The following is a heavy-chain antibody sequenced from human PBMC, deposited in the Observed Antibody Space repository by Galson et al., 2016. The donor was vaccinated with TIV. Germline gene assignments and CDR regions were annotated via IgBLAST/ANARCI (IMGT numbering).Heavy chain of an antibody. CDR1: GFTFSDYA. CDR2: ISGRGGSS. CDR3: ARDLDASGNYRLFYVFTY. Sequence: SLRLSCAASGFTFSDYAMSWVRQAPGKGLEWVSAISGRGGSSNYAGSVRGRFTISRDKSKTTLYLQMNSLRAEDTAVYWCARDLDASGNYRLFYVFTYWGQGSLVTVSS. V-gene: IGHV3-23*01. J-gene: IGHJ1*01. D-gene: IGHD1-26*01.